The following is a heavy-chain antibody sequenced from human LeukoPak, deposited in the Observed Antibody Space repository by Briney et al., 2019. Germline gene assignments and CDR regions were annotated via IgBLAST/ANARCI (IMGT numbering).Heavy chain of an antibody. CDR1: GGSISSYY. Sequence: SETLSLTCTVSGGSISSYYWSWLRQPPGKGLEWIAYIYYSGSTNYNPSLKSRVTISVDTSKNQFSLKLSSVTAADTAVYYCARGGDGYNYFDYWGQGTLVTVSS. CDR2: IYYSGST. D-gene: IGHD5-24*01. J-gene: IGHJ4*02. V-gene: IGHV4-59*01. CDR3: ARGGDGYNYFDY.